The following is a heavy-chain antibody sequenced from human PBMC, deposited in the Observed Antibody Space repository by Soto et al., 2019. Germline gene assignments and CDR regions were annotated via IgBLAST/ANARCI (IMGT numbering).Heavy chain of an antibody. J-gene: IGHJ3*02. D-gene: IGHD4-17*01. CDR3: ARVKSATVTVDAFDI. Sequence: ASVKVSCKRSVYTFTSYGISWVRQAPGQGLEWMGWISAYNGNTNYAQKLQGRVTMTTDTSTSTAYMELRSLRSDDTAVYYCARVKSATVTVDAFDIWGQGTMVTVSS. CDR1: VYTFTSYG. V-gene: IGHV1-18*01. CDR2: ISAYNGNT.